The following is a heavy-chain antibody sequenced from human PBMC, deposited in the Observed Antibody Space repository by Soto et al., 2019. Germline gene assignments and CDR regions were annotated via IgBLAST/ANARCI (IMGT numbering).Heavy chain of an antibody. CDR1: GYSISSGYY. V-gene: IGHV4-38-2*01. CDR3: ARAHLEVVAAAVSNWFDP. Sequence: KPSETLSLTCAVSGYSISSGYYWGWIRQPPGKGLEWIGSIYHSGSTYYNPSLKSRVTISVDTSKNQFSLKLSSVTAADTAVYYCARAHLEVVAAAVSNWFDPWGQGTLVTVSS. D-gene: IGHD6-13*01. J-gene: IGHJ5*02. CDR2: IYHSGST.